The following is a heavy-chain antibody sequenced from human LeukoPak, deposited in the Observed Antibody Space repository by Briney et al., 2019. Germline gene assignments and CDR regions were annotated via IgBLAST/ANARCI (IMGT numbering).Heavy chain of an antibody. V-gene: IGHV5-51*01. J-gene: IGHJ4*02. Sequence: GESLKISCKGSGYSFTNYWIGWVRQMPGKGLEWMGIIYPGDSDTRYSPSFQGQVTISADKSISTAYLQWSSLKASDTAMYYCARHVRGANGGNNFAYWGQGTRVTVPS. D-gene: IGHD3-10*02. CDR3: ARHVRGANGGNNFAY. CDR2: IYPGDSDT. CDR1: GYSFTNYW.